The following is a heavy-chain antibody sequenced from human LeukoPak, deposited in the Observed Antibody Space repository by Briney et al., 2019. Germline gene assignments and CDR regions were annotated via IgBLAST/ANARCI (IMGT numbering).Heavy chain of an antibody. D-gene: IGHD6-13*01. Sequence: GASVKVSCKASGYTFTSYDINWVRQAIGQGLEWMGWMNPNSGNTGYAQKFQGRVTMTRNTSISTAYMELSSLRSEDTAVYYCARRRSSSSWDYDYWGQGTLVTVSS. V-gene: IGHV1-8*01. CDR3: ARRRSSSSWDYDY. J-gene: IGHJ4*02. CDR1: GYTFTSYD. CDR2: MNPNSGNT.